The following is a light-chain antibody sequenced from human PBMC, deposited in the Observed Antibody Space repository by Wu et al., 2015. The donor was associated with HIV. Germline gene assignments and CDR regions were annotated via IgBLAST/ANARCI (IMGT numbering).Light chain of an antibody. J-gene: IGKJ2*03. CDR1: QSVESNY. CDR2: AAS. CDR3: QQYGSSQGYS. V-gene: IGKV3-20*01. Sequence: EIVLTQSPGTLSLSPGETVTLSCRASQSVESNYLAWYQQKLGQAPRLLIYAASTRATGTPDRFSGRGSGTDFSLTISRLESEDFAMYYCQQYGSSQGYSFGQGTKLEMK.